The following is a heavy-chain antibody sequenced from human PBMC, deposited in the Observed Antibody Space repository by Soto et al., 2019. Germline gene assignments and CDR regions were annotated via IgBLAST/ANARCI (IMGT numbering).Heavy chain of an antibody. CDR1: GGSINNNNFH. Sequence: QLQLQESGPGLVKPSETLSLTCTVSGGSINNNNFHWGWIRQPPGKGLEWIGGIYYTGSTSYNPSLKSRVTRSVDTSKNHFSLQVTSVTAADTAVYYCATYSTSSGWFDPWGQGTLVTISS. D-gene: IGHD6-6*01. CDR2: IYYTGST. V-gene: IGHV4-39*02. J-gene: IGHJ5*02. CDR3: ATYSTSSGWFDP.